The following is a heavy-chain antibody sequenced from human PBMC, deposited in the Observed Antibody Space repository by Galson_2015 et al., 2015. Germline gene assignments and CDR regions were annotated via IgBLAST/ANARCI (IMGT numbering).Heavy chain of an antibody. CDR2: IYNTVST. V-gene: IGHV4-59*01. Sequence: ETLSLTCTVSGGSFSNSYWHWMRQPPGKGLEWIGYIYNTVSTHYNSSLKSRLTISADTSKNQLSLKLTSVTAADTAVYYCMSPSLTWGQGTLVTVSS. CDR1: GGSFSNSY. CDR3: MSPSLT. J-gene: IGHJ5*02.